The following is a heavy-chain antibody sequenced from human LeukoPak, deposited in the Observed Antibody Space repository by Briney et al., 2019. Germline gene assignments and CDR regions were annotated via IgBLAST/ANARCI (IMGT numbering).Heavy chain of an antibody. CDR3: GRGWTKVDY. V-gene: IGHV4-39*01. Sequence: SETLSLTCTVSGGSISSDSYYWGWIRQPPGKGLEWIGTIYYSGSTYYNPSPKSRVTISIDSSRNQFSLKLNSVTAADTAVYYCGRGWTKVDYWGQGTLVTVSS. J-gene: IGHJ4*02. CDR1: GGSISSDSYY. CDR2: IYYSGST. D-gene: IGHD1/OR15-1a*01.